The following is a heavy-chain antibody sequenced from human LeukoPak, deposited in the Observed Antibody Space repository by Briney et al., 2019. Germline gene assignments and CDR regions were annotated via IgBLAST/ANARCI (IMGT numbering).Heavy chain of an antibody. CDR3: ASVSSPYGSGSYFDY. V-gene: IGHV1-2*06. CDR2: INPNSGGT. Sequence: GASVKVSCKASGYTFTGYYMHWVRQAPGQGLEWMGRINPNSGGTNYAQKFQGRVTMTRDTSISTAYMELSRLRSDDTAVYYCASVSSPYGSGSYFDYWGQGTLVTVSS. CDR1: GYTFTGYY. D-gene: IGHD3-10*01. J-gene: IGHJ4*02.